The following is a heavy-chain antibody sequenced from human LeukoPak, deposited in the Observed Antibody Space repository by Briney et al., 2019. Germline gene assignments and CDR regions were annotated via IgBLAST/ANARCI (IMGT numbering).Heavy chain of an antibody. CDR3: ARESSNWGSDYFDY. CDR1: GFTFSSYA. CDR2: ISYDGSNK. V-gene: IGHV3-30-3*01. Sequence: PGGSLRLSCAASGFTFSSYAMHWVRQAPGKGLEWVAVISYDGSNKYYADSVKGRFTISRDNAKNSLNLQMNSLRAEDTAVYYCARESSNWGSDYFDYWGQGTLVTVSS. J-gene: IGHJ4*02. D-gene: IGHD7-27*01.